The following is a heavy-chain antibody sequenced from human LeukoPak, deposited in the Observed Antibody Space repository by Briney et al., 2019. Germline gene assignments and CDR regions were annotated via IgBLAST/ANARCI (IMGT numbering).Heavy chain of an antibody. CDR3: ATSGGPFPHYYGSGSPYYYYGMDV. CDR1: GFTFSSYA. CDR2: ISGSGGST. D-gene: IGHD3-10*01. J-gene: IGHJ6*02. V-gene: IGHV3-23*01. Sequence: GGSLRLSCAASGFTFSSYAMSWVRQAPGKGLEWVSAISGSGGSTYYADSVKGRFTISRDNSKNTLYLQMNSLRAEDTAVYYCATSGGPFPHYYGSGSPYYYYGMDVWGQGTTVTVSS.